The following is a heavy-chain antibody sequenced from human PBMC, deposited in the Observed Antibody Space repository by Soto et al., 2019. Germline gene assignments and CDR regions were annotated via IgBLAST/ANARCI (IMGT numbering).Heavy chain of an antibody. D-gene: IGHD1-26*01. V-gene: IGHV3-30*03. CDR1: GFTFSSYG. J-gene: IGHJ4*02. CDR2: ISYDGSNK. CDR3: ALRGSGSYFRY. Sequence: GGSLRLSCAASGFTFSSYGMHWVRQAPGKGLEWVAVISYDGSNKYYADSVKGRFTISRDNSKNTLYLQMNSLRAEDTAVYYCALRGSGSYFRYWGQGTLVTVSS.